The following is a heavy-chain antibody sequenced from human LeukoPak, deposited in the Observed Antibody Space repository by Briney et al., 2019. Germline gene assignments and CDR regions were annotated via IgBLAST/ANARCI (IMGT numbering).Heavy chain of an antibody. Sequence: GGSLRLSCAASGFTFSSYSMNWVRQAPGKGLEWVSSISSSSSYIYYADSVKGRFTISRDNAKNSLYLQMNSLRAEDTAVYYCARAKDYGDYRDAFDIWGQGTMVTFSS. CDR3: ARAKDYGDYRDAFDI. J-gene: IGHJ3*02. CDR2: ISSSSSYI. D-gene: IGHD4-17*01. V-gene: IGHV3-21*01. CDR1: GFTFSSYS.